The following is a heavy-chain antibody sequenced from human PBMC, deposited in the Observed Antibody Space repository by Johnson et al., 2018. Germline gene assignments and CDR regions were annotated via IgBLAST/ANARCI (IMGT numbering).Heavy chain of an antibody. CDR3: ARDYGDYVFAFDS. D-gene: IGHD4-17*01. CDR1: GGTFSNFA. V-gene: IGHV1-69*11. CDR2: IIPVLGTP. Sequence: QVQLVQSGAEVKKPGSSVKISCKASGGTFSNFAFTWVRRAPGQGLEWMGVIIPVLGTPNYAQTFQDRVTITADDSSSTVYMEVNSLGFEDTAVYYWARDYGDYVFAFDSWGQGTLVTVSS. J-gene: IGHJ3*02.